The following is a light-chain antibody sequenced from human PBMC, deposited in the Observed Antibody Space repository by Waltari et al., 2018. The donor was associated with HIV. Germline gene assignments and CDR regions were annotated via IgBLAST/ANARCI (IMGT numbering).Light chain of an antibody. CDR2: ATS. Sequence: DIQLTQSPSFLSASVGDRVTITCRASQAINNYLAWYQHKPGKAPKLLIYATSTLQSGVPSRFSGSGSGTEFSLTVSSLQPEDFATYYCQQLNNYPHTFGQGTKLEIK. CDR3: QQLNNYPHT. J-gene: IGKJ2*01. CDR1: QAINNY. V-gene: IGKV1-9*01.